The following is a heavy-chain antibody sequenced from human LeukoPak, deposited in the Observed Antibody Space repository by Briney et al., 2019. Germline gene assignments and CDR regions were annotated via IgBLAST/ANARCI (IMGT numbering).Heavy chain of an antibody. CDR3: ARRLAAAGFDY. Sequence: SETLSLTCTVSGVSISSSSYYWGWIRQPPGKGLEWIGSIYYSGSTYYNPSLKSRVTISVDTSKNQFSLKLSSVTAADTAVYYCARRLAAAGFDYWGQGTLVTVSS. D-gene: IGHD6-13*01. CDR1: GVSISSSSYY. V-gene: IGHV4-39*01. CDR2: IYYSGST. J-gene: IGHJ4*02.